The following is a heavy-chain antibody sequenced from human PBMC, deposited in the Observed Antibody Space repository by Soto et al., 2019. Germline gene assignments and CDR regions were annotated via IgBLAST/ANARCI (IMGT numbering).Heavy chain of an antibody. Sequence: QLQLQESGSGLVKPSQTLSLTCAVSGGSISSGGYSWSWIRQPPGKGLEWIGYIYHSGSTYYNPSLKRRVTISVDRSKNQFSLKLSSVTAAVTAVYYCASSHAGAHITAAVHWGQGTLVTVSS. CDR1: GGSISSGGYS. J-gene: IGHJ4*02. CDR2: IYHSGST. V-gene: IGHV4-30-2*01. D-gene: IGHD6-13*01. CDR3: ASSHAGAHITAAVH.